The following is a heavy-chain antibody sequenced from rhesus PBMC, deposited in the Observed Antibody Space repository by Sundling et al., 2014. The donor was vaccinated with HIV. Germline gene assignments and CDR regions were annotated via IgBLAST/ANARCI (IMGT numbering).Heavy chain of an antibody. D-gene: IGHD2-15*01. CDR2: VNWSGDSR. V-gene: IGHV3-201*01. Sequence: EVQLVESGGGVVQPGGSLRLSCIASGFTFDDYAMHWVRQTPGKRLEWVSGVNWSGDSRYYADSVKGRFIVSRDYAKNSLFLQMDSLRVEDTAFYFCVRDRGASDWRTLYHWGR. CDR1: GFTFDDYA. J-gene: IGHJ5-2*02. CDR3: VRDRGASDWRTLYH.